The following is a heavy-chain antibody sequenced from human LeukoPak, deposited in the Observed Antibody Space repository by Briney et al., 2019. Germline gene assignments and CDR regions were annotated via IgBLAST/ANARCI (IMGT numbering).Heavy chain of an antibody. CDR3: ARSYSSSSRTPLV. V-gene: IGHV4-39*07. Sequence: SETLSLTCTVSGGSISSSSYYWGWIRQPSGKGLEWIGSIYYSGSTYYNPSLKSRVTISVDTSKNQFSLKLSSVTAADTAVYYCARSYSSSSRTPLVWGQGTLVTVSS. CDR1: GGSISSSSYY. D-gene: IGHD6-6*01. CDR2: IYYSGST. J-gene: IGHJ4*02.